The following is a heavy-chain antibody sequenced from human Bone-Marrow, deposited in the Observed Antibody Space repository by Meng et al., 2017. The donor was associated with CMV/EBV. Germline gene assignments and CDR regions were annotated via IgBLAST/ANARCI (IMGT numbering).Heavy chain of an antibody. V-gene: IGHV4-34*01. D-gene: IGHD1-14*01. CDR3: ASGQGRTHSYRLYYFDY. Sequence: SETLSLTCAVYGGSFSGYYWSWIRQPPGKGLEWIGEINHSGSTNYNPSLKSRVTISVDTSKNQFSLKLSSVTAADTAVYYCASGQGRTHSYRLYYFDYWGQGTLVTASS. CDR2: INHSGST. J-gene: IGHJ4*02. CDR1: GGSFSGYY.